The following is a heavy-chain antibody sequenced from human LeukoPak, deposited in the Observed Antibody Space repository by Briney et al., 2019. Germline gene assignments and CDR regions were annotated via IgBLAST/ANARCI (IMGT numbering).Heavy chain of an antibody. D-gene: IGHD2-2*01. J-gene: IGHJ4*02. Sequence: SETLSLTCAVYGGSFSGYYWSWIHQPLGKGLEWIGEINHSGSTNYNPSLKSRVTISVDTSKNQFSLKLSSVTAADTAVYYCARRVPAAMLTYWGQGTLVTVSS. V-gene: IGHV4-34*01. CDR3: ARRVPAAMLTY. CDR1: GGSFSGYY. CDR2: INHSGST.